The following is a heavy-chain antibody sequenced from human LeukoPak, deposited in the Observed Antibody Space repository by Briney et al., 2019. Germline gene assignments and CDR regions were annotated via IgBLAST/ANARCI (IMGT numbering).Heavy chain of an antibody. D-gene: IGHD3-22*01. CDR1: GFTFSSYA. CDR3: AKVGNYYDSSGYDY. V-gene: IGHV3-23*01. Sequence: GGSLRLSCAASGFTFSSYAMSWVRQAPGKGLEWVSAISGSGGSTYYADSVKGRFTISRDNSKNTLYLQMNSLRAEDTAVYYCAKVGNYYDSSGYDYWGQGTLVTVSS. CDR2: ISGSGGST. J-gene: IGHJ4*02.